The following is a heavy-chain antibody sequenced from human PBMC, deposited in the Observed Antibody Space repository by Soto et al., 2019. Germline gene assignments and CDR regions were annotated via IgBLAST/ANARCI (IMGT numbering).Heavy chain of an antibody. V-gene: IGHV3-7*01. CDR2: LNQDGSEK. J-gene: IGHJ5*02. CDR3: ARQDGLGIAVAGANNWFDP. CDR1: GFTFSNYW. D-gene: IGHD6-19*01. Sequence: EVQLVESGGGLVQPGGSLRLSCAASGFTFSNYWMSWVRQAPGKGLEWVANLNQDGSEKYYVDSVKGRFTISRDNAKNSLYLQMNSLRVEDTAVYYCARQDGLGIAVAGANNWFDPWGQGTLVTVSS.